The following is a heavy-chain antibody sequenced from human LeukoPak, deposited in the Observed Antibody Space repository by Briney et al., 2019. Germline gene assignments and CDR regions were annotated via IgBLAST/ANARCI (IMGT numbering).Heavy chain of an antibody. V-gene: IGHV3-53*01. CDR3: AGAIYGDYVGAFDI. Sequence: PGGSLRLSCAASGFTVSSNYMSWVRQAPGKGLEWVSVIYSGGSTYYADSVKGRLTTSRDNSKNTLYLQMNSLRAEDTAVYYCAGAIYGDYVGAFDIWGQGTMVTVSS. CDR1: GFTVSSNY. CDR2: IYSGGST. J-gene: IGHJ3*02. D-gene: IGHD4-17*01.